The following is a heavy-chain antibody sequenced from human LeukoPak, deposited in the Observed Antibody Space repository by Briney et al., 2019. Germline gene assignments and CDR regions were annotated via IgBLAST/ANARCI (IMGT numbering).Heavy chain of an antibody. J-gene: IGHJ4*02. CDR3: AKVPGAAAGPNYFDY. Sequence: GGSLRLSCVASGFTFSSYGMHWVRQAPGKGLEWVAAISYDGSNKYYADSVKGRFTISRDNSKNTLYLQMNSLRAEDTAVYYCAKVPGAAAGPNYFDYWGQGTLVTVSS. CDR1: GFTFSSYG. V-gene: IGHV3-30*18. D-gene: IGHD6-25*01. CDR2: ISYDGSNK.